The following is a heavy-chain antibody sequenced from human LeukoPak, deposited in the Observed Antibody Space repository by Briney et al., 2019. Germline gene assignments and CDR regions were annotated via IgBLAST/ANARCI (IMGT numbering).Heavy chain of an antibody. CDR1: GFTFSSYW. CDR3: ARATLTSLVVISSY. D-gene: IGHD3-22*01. J-gene: IGHJ4*02. Sequence: PGGSLRLSCAASGFTFSSYWMHWVRQVPGKGPVWVSRISTDGRTTTYADSVKGRFTISRDNAKNTLYLQMNSLRAEDTAVYYCARATLTSLVVISSYWGQGILVTVSS. V-gene: IGHV3-74*01. CDR2: ISTDGRTT.